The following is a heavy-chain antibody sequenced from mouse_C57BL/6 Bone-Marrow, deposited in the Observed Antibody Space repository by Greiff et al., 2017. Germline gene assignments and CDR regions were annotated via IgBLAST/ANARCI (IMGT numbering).Heavy chain of an antibody. V-gene: IGHV1-76*01. CDR3: ARSTRWLLRFWFAY. CDR2: IYPGSGNT. J-gene: IGHJ3*01. Sequence: VQLQQSGAELVRPGASVKLSCEASGYTFTDYYINWVKQRPGQGLEWIARIYPGSGNTYYNEKFKGKATLTAEKSSSTAYMQLSSLTSEDSAVYFCARSTRWLLRFWFAYWGQGTLVTVSA. CDR1: GYTFTDYY. D-gene: IGHD2-3*01.